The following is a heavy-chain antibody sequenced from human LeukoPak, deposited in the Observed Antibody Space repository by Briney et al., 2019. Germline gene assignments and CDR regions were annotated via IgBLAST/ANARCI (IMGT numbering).Heavy chain of an antibody. CDR3: ARRIMITFGGILNNWLDP. CDR1: GYTFTDYY. Sequence: ASVKVSCKASGYTFTDYYIHWVRQAPGQGLEWMGWINPNSGGTHYAQRFQGRVTMTTDTSISTAYMELSRLTSDDTVVYYCARRIMITFGGILNNWLDPWGQGTLVTVSS. V-gene: IGHV1-2*02. CDR2: INPNSGGT. J-gene: IGHJ5*02. D-gene: IGHD3-16*01.